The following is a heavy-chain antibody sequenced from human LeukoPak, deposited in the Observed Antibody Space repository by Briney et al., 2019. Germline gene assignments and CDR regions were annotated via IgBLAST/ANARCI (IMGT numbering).Heavy chain of an antibody. CDR1: GFTFRGYS. Sequence: GGSLRLLLSASGFTFRGYSMNWVRPAPGKGLEWISYVGISSGNTKYADSVKGRFTISGDKAKNSLYLQTNSLRVEDTAVYYCARDTKYAFDNWGQGTLVTVSS. CDR2: VGISSGNT. V-gene: IGHV3-48*01. D-gene: IGHD2-2*01. CDR3: ARDTKYAFDN. J-gene: IGHJ4*02.